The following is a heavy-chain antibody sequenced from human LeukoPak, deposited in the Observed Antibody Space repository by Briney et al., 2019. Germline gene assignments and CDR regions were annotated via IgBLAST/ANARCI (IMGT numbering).Heavy chain of an antibody. J-gene: IGHJ3*02. Sequence: GGSLRLSCAASGFTFSYAMHWVRQAPGKGLEWVAVISYDGSNKYYADSVKGRFSISRDNSKNTLYLQMNSLRAEDTAVYYCAGAFDIWGQGTMVTVSS. CDR3: AGAFDI. V-gene: IGHV3-30*01. CDR2: ISYDGSNK. CDR1: GFTFSYA.